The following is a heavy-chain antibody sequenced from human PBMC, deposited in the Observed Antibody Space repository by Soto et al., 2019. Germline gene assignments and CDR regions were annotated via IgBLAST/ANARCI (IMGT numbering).Heavy chain of an antibody. V-gene: IGHV3-30-3*01. CDR2: ISYDGSNK. CDR1: GFTFSSYA. CDR3: ARDERGSITMVRGYAFDI. D-gene: IGHD3-10*01. J-gene: IGHJ3*02. Sequence: PGGSLRLSCAASGFTFSSYAMHWVRQAPGKGLEWVAVISYDGSNKYYADSVKGRFTISRDNSKNTLYLQMNSLRAEDTAVYYCARDERGSITMVRGYAFDIWGQGTMVTVSS.